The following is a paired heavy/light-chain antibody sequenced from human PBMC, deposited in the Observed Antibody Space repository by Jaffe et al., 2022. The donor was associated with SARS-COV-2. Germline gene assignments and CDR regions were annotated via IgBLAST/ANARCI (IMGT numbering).Heavy chain of an antibody. J-gene: IGHJ6*02. CDR1: GFTFSDYY. Sequence: QVQLVESGGGLVKPGGSLRLSCAASGFTFSDYYMSWIRQAPGKGLEWVSYISSSGSTIYYADSVKGRFTISRDNAKNSLYLQMNSLRAEDTAVYYCAREQDGTSLDGMDVWGQGTTVTVSS. V-gene: IGHV3-11*01. CDR2: ISSSGSTI. CDR3: AREQDGTSLDGMDV. D-gene: IGHD2-2*01.
Light chain of an antibody. CDR1: QSISSW. CDR2: KAS. CDR3: QQYNSYSPPYT. J-gene: IGKJ2*01. V-gene: IGKV1-5*03. Sequence: DIQMTQSPSTLSASVGDRVTITCRASQSISSWLAWYQQKPGKAPKLLIYKASSLESGVPSRFSGSGSGTEFTLTISSLQPDDFATYYCQQYNSYSPPYTFGQGTKLEIK.